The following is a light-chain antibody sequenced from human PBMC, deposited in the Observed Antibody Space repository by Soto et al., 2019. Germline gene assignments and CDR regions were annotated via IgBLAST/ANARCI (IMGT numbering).Light chain of an antibody. J-gene: IGKJ1*01. V-gene: IGKV3-11*01. Sequence: EIVLTQSPATLSLSPGERGTLSCRASQSVGRYLAWYQHKPGQPPRLLIYDTSNRAPGTPGRFGGSGSGTDFTLTIRSLEPDDFAVDYCVQRSVWPWTVGQGTKVEVK. CDR1: QSVGRY. CDR3: VQRSVWPWT. CDR2: DTS.